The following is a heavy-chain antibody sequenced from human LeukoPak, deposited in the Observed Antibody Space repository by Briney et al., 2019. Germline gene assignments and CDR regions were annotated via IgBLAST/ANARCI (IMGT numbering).Heavy chain of an antibody. D-gene: IGHD3-3*01. Sequence: GGSLRLSCAASGFSFSNYGMHWVRQAPGKGLEWVALIWYGGSNTYYADPVKGRFTISRDNSKNTLYLQMNSLRIEDTAVYYCAKERATIFGLVTGIDDWGQGTLVTVSA. J-gene: IGHJ4*02. CDR2: IWYGGSNT. CDR3: AKERATIFGLVTGIDD. CDR1: GFSFSNYG. V-gene: IGHV3-30*02.